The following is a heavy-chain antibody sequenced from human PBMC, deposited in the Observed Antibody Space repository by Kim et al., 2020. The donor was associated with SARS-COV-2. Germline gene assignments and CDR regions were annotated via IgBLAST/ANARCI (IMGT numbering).Heavy chain of an antibody. D-gene: IGHD3-16*01. Sequence: ASVKVSCKASGYTFTSYAMNWVRQAPGQGLEWMGWINTNTGNPTYAQGFTGRFVFSLDTSVSTAYLQISSLKAEDTAVYYCARELLELEGWGIYADLGGPLSGGMDVWGQGTTVTVSS. J-gene: IGHJ6*02. CDR3: ARELLELEGWGIYADLGGPLSGGMDV. CDR2: INTNTGNP. CDR1: GYTFTSYA. V-gene: IGHV7-4-1*02.